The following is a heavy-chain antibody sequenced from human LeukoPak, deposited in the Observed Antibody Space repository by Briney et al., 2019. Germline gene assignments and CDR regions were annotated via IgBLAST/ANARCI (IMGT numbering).Heavy chain of an antibody. CDR2: ITSSSSYI. D-gene: IGHD2-15*01. CDR1: GFTFSSYS. V-gene: IGHV3-21*01. Sequence: PGGSVRLSCAASGFTFSSYSMSWVRQAPGKGLEWVSSITSSSSYIYYADSLKGRFTISRDNAQNSLYLQMDSLRAEDTAVYYCARDKVADYWGQGTLVTVSS. CDR3: ARDKVADY. J-gene: IGHJ4*02.